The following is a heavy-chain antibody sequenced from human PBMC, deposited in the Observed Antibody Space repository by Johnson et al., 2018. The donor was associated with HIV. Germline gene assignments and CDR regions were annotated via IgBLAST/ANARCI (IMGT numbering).Heavy chain of an antibody. D-gene: IGHD1-26*01. CDR2: ISYDGSNK. CDR1: GFTFSSYA. Sequence: QVQLVESGGGVVRPGRSLRLSCAASGFTFSSYAMHWVRQAPGKGLEWVAVISYDGSNKYYADSVKGRFTISRDNSKNTLYLQMNSLRAEDTAVYYCAKDLFTEREDDVFDIWGQGTMVTVSS. CDR3: AKDLFTEREDDVFDI. J-gene: IGHJ3*02. V-gene: IGHV3-30*04.